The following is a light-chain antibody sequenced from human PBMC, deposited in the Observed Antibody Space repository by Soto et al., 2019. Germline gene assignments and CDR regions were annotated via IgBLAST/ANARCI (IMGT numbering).Light chain of an antibody. V-gene: IGKV3-20*01. CDR3: QQYGSSPFS. CDR2: GAS. CDR1: QSVSSSY. Sequence: EVVLTQSPVTLSLSPGERATLSCRASQSVSSSYLAWYQQKPGQAPRLLIYGASSRATGIPDRFSGSGSGTDFTLTISRLEPEDFAVYYCQQYGSSPFSFGGGTKVDI. J-gene: IGKJ4*01.